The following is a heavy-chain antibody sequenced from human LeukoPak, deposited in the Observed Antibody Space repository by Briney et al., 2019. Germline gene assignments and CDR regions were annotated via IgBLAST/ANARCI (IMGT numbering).Heavy chain of an antibody. V-gene: IGHV3-53*01. J-gene: IGHJ4*02. D-gene: IGHD4/OR15-4a*01. CDR2: IYSGGAA. Sequence: GGSVRLSCAASGFSVVSYYMTWVSQAPGKGLEWVSVIYSGGAAFYTDSVKGRFTISRDGSKRTVYLQMNSLRAEDTAVYYCARGNSPMVGRYYLDLWGQGTLVTVSS. CDR3: ARGNSPMVGRYYLDL. CDR1: GFSVVSYY.